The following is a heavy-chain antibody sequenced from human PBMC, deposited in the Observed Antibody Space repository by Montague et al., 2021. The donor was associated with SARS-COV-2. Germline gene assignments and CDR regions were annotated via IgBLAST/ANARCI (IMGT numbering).Heavy chain of an antibody. Sequence: SETLSLTCSVSGGSISTYYWSWIRQPPGKGLEWIGYVSFSGDTIYNPSLKDRVTISVDTSKHQFSLGLSSVTAADTAVYYCARDRSYDSSGYPSPQYFFDYWGQGALVIVSS. J-gene: IGHJ4*02. CDR2: VSFSGDT. CDR1: GGSISTYY. CDR3: ARDRSYDSSGYPSPQYFFDY. V-gene: IGHV4-59*13. D-gene: IGHD3-22*01.